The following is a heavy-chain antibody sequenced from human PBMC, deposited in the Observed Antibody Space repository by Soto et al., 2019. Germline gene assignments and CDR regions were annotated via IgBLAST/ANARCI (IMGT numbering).Heavy chain of an antibody. Sequence: SETLSLTCGVSGGSVTSDSWWSWVRQPPGKGLERIGEIHHSGDDNYNPSLKSRVTLSLDKSKNQFSLELTSVTAADTAVYFCARVEFGTFGAYWGQGTPVTVSS. D-gene: IGHD3-10*01. J-gene: IGHJ4*02. V-gene: IGHV4-4*02. CDR2: IHHSGDD. CDR1: GGSVTSDSW. CDR3: ARVEFGTFGAY.